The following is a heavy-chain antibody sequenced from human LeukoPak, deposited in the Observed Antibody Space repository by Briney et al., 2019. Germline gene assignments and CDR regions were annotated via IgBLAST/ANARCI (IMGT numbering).Heavy chain of an antibody. Sequence: PGGSLRLSCAASGFTISSYAMSWVRQAPGKGLEWVASINHNGNVNYYVDSVKGRFTISRDNAKNSLYLQMSNLRAEDTAVYFCARGDGLDVWGQGATVTVSS. CDR3: ARGDGLDV. CDR1: GFTISSYA. J-gene: IGHJ6*02. V-gene: IGHV3-7*03. CDR2: INHNGNVN. D-gene: IGHD3-16*01.